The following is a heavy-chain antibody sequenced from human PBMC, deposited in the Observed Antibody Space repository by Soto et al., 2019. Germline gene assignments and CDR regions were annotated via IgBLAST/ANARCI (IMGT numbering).Heavy chain of an antibody. D-gene: IGHD1-26*01. V-gene: IGHV1-46*01. J-gene: IGHJ6*02. CDR1: GYTFTSYY. Sequence: ASVKVSCKASGYTFTSYYMHWVRQAPGQGLEWMGIINPSGGSTSYAQKFQGRVTMTRDTSTSTVYMELSSLRSEDTAVYYCARDPISGSYYYYGMDVWGQGTTVTVSS. CDR2: INPSGGST. CDR3: ARDPISGSYYYYGMDV.